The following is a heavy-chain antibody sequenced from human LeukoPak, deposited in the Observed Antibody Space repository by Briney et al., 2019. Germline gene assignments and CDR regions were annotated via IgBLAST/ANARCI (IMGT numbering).Heavy chain of an antibody. J-gene: IGHJ4*02. V-gene: IGHV4-39*07. CDR3: ARLRWLHLHDY. D-gene: IGHD5-24*01. CDR1: GGSIRSNSYY. CDR2: INHSGST. Sequence: TSETLSLTCTVSGGSIRSNSYYWSWIRQPPGKGLEWIGEINHSGSTNYNPSLKSRVTISVDTSKNQFSLKLSSVTAADTAVYYCARLRWLHLHDYWGQGTLVTVSS.